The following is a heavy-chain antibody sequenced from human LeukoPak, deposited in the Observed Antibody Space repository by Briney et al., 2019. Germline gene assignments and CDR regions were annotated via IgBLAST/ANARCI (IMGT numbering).Heavy chain of an antibody. D-gene: IGHD6-13*01. J-gene: IGHJ4*02. V-gene: IGHV3-7*01. CDR1: GFTFSSYE. CDR2: IKQDGSEK. CDR3: ATDLGSSRPNF. Sequence: GGSLRLSCAASGFTFSSYEMNWVRQAPGKGLEWVANIKQDGSEKYYVDSAKSRFTISRDNAKNSLYLQMNSLRAEDTAVYYCATDLGSSRPNFWGQGILVTVSS.